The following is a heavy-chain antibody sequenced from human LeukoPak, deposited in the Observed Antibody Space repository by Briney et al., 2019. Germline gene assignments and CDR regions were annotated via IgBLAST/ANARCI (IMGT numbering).Heavy chain of an antibody. CDR2: ISAYNGNT. CDR3: ARAGSGYYNWFDP. V-gene: IGHV1-18*01. D-gene: IGHD3-22*01. Sequence: ASVKVSCKASGYTFTSYGISWVRQAPGQGLEWMGWISAYNGNTNYAQKFQGRVTMTRDTSISTAYMELSRLRSDDTAVYYCARAGSGYYNWFDPWGQGTLVTVSS. J-gene: IGHJ5*02. CDR1: GYTFTSYG.